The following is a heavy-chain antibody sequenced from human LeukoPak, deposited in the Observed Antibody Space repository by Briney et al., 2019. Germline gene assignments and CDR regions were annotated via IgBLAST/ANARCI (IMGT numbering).Heavy chain of an antibody. CDR3: ARSRSGTYGNFDY. J-gene: IGHJ4*02. Sequence: SETLSLTCTDSGGSISSYYWSWIRQPPGKGLEWIGFIYYSGSTSYNHSLKSRVTISLDTSKNQFSLKLTSVTAADTAVYYCARSRSGTYGNFDYWGQGALVTVSS. CDR2: IYYSGST. CDR1: GGSISSYY. V-gene: IGHV4-59*01. D-gene: IGHD1-26*01.